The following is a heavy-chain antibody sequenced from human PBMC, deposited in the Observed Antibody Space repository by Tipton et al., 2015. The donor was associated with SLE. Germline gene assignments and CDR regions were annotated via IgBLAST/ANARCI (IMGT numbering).Heavy chain of an antibody. V-gene: IGHV4-59*01. CDR2: IYYSGNT. CDR3: AIVDGAYDQYYLDY. J-gene: IGHJ4*02. D-gene: IGHD4-17*01. CDR1: GGSISRYY. Sequence: TLSLTCTVSGGSISRYYWSWIRPHPGKGLEWIGYIYYSGNTKYNPSLKSRVTISVDTSKNHFSLNQTSVTAADTAVYYCAIVDGAYDQYYLDYWGQGTLVTVSS.